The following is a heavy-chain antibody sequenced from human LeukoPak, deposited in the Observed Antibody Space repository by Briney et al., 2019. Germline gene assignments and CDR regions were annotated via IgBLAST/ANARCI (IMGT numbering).Heavy chain of an antibody. Sequence: PSETLSLTCTVSGGSISSYYWSWIRQPPGKGLEWIGYIYTSGSTNYNPSLKSRVTISVDTSKNQFSLKLSSVTAADTAVYYCARLPHSTYYDFWTGHYYYYMDVWGTGTTVTVSS. V-gene: IGHV4-4*09. D-gene: IGHD3-3*01. CDR1: GGSISSYY. CDR3: ARLPHSTYYDFWTGHYYYYMDV. J-gene: IGHJ6*03. CDR2: IYTSGST.